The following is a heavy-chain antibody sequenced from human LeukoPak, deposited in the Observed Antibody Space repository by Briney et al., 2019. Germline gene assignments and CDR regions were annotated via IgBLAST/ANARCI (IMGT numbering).Heavy chain of an antibody. V-gene: IGHV4-39*02. Sequence: PSETLSLTCTVSGGSISSGNCYWGWIRQPPGKGLEWIGSIYYNGNTYYNPSLKSRVTISVDASKNHFSLKLSSVTAADTAVYYCARLDFWSGHLITDYWGQGTLVTVSS. CDR1: GGSISSGNCY. CDR3: ARLDFWSGHLITDY. J-gene: IGHJ4*02. D-gene: IGHD3-3*01. CDR2: IYYNGNT.